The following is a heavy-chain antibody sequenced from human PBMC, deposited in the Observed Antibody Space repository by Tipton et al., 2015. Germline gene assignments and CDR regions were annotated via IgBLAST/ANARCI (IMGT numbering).Heavy chain of an antibody. CDR3: ARVKVATMLYYFDY. V-gene: IGHV4-31*03. Sequence: TLSLTCTVSGDSISSGGYYWSWSHQYPGKGLEWLGYSYYSGSTYYNPSLKSRVTISVDTSKSQFSLKLTSVTAADTAVYYCARVKVATMLYYFDYWGQGTLVTVSS. D-gene: IGHD5-12*01. CDR2: SYYSGST. CDR1: GDSISSGGYY. J-gene: IGHJ4*02.